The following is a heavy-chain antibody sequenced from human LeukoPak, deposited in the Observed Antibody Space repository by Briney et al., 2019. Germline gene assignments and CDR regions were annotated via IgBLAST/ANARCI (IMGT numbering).Heavy chain of an antibody. V-gene: IGHV4-34*01. J-gene: IGHJ5*02. CDR3: AKGSQLLFFSWFDP. CDR2: INHSGST. Sequence: SETLSLTCAVYGGSFSGYYWSWFRQPPGKGLEWIGEINHSGSTNYNPSLKSRVTISVDTSKNQFSLKLSSVTAADTAVYYCAKGSQLLFFSWFDPWGQGTLVTVSS. D-gene: IGHD2-2*01. CDR1: GGSFSGYY.